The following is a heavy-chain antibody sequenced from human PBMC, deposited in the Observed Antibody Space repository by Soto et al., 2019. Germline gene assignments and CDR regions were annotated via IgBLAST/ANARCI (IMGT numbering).Heavy chain of an antibody. CDR1: GFTFSSYA. D-gene: IGHD2-2*01. Sequence: QVQLVESGGGVVQPGRSLRLSCAASGFTFSSYAMHWVRQAPGKGLEWVALISYDGSNKYYADSVKGRFTISRDNSKNTLYLQMNSLTAEDTAVYYCAGGGYCISTSCYLNWFDPWGQGTLVTVSS. V-gene: IGHV3-30-3*01. CDR2: ISYDGSNK. CDR3: AGGGYCISTSCYLNWFDP. J-gene: IGHJ5*02.